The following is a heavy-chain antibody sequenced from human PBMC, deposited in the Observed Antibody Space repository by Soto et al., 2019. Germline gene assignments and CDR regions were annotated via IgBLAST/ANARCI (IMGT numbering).Heavy chain of an antibody. J-gene: IGHJ4*02. CDR2: ISGSGGST. D-gene: IGHD3-3*01. CDR3: AKAPKNGYYPYYFYY. Sequence: GGSLRLSCAASGFTFSSYAMSWVRQAPGKGLEWVSAISGSGGSTYYADSVKGRFTISRDNSKNTLYLQMNSLRAEDTAVYYCAKAPKNGYYPYYFYYWGQGTLVTVSS. CDR1: GFTFSSYA. V-gene: IGHV3-23*01.